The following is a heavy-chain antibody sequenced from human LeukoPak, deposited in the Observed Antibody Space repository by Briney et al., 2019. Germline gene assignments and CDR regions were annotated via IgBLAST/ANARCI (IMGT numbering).Heavy chain of an antibody. CDR3: AKDSAIVVVPAAPPDDY. CDR2: ISGSGGST. Sequence: GGSLRLSCAASGFTFSSYAMSWVRQAPGKGLEWVSAISGSGGSTYYADSVKGRFTISRDNSKNTLYLQMNSLRAEDTAVYYCAKDSAIVVVPAAPPDDYWGQGTLVTVSS. D-gene: IGHD2-2*01. J-gene: IGHJ4*02. V-gene: IGHV3-23*01. CDR1: GFTFSSYA.